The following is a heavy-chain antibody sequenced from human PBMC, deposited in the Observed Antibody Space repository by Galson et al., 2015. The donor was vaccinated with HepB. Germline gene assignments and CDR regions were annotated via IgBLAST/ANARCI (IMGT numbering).Heavy chain of an antibody. D-gene: IGHD3-3*01. Sequence: SLRLSCAASGFTFSSYGMHWVRQAPGKGLEWVAVIWYDGSNKYYADSVKGRFTISRDNSKNTLYLQMNSPRAEDTAVYYCAKDKTIWGGYYTNGMDVWGQGTTVTVSS. CDR3: AKDKTIWGGYYTNGMDV. CDR1: GFTFSSYG. J-gene: IGHJ6*02. V-gene: IGHV3-33*06. CDR2: IWYDGSNK.